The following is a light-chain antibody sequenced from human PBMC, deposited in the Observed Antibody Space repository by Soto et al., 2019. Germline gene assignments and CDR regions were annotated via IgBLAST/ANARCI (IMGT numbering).Light chain of an antibody. J-gene: IGLJ1*01. V-gene: IGLV2-11*01. CDR1: SSDVGGYNY. Sequence: QSVLTQPRSVSGSPGQSLTISCTGTSSDVGGYNYVSWYQQHPGKVPKLMIYDVTKRPSGVPDRFSGSKSGNTASLTISGLQSEDEADYYRCSHAGSYTYVFGTGTKVTVL. CDR2: DVT. CDR3: CSHAGSYTYV.